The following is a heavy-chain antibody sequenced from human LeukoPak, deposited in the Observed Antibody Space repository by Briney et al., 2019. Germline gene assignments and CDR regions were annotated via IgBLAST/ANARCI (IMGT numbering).Heavy chain of an antibody. CDR3: AHTRFGVVRNWFDP. J-gene: IGHJ5*02. CDR1: GFSLRPRGVG. Sequence: SGPTLVKPTQTLTLTCTFSGFSLRPRGVGVGWIRQPPGKAPEWLAVIYWDDDKRYSPSLRSRLTITKDLSQNQVVLTMTNMDPVDTATYYCAHTRFGVVRNWFDPWGQGILVTVSS. V-gene: IGHV2-5*02. CDR2: IYWDDDK. D-gene: IGHD3-3*01.